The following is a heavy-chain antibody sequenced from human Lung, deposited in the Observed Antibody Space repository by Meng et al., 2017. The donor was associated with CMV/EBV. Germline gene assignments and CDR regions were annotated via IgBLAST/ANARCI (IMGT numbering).Heavy chain of an antibody. J-gene: IGHJ4*02. D-gene: IGHD1-26*01. CDR2: IFSNDEK. V-gene: IGHV2-26*01. CDR3: ARIGYSGSYYGGPYDY. Sequence: SGXXLVXPTETLTLTCTVSGFSLSNARMGVSWIRQPPGKALEWLAYIFSNDEKSYSTSLKSRLTISKDTSKSQVVLTMTNMDPVDTATYYCARIGYSGSYYGGPYDYWGQGXLVTVSS. CDR1: GFSLSNARMG.